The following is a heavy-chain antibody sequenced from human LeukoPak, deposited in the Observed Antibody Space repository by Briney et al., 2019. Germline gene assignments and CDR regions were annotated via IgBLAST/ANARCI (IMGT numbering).Heavy chain of an antibody. V-gene: IGHV3-23*01. D-gene: IGHD3-10*01. CDR2: ISGSGGST. CDR3: AREPGPRTSNYYGSGSYYSNWFDP. J-gene: IGHJ5*02. CDR1: GFTFSSYA. Sequence: GGSLRLSCAASGFTFSSYAMSWVRQAPGKGLEWVSAISGSGGSTYYADSVKGRFTISRDNSKNTLYLQMNSLRAEDTAVYYCAREPGPRTSNYYGSGSYYSNWFDPWGQGTLVTVSS.